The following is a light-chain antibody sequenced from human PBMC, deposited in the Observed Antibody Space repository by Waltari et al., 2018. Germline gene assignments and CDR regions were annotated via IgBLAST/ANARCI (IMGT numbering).Light chain of an antibody. CDR1: SSDVGGYNH. V-gene: IGLV2-11*01. J-gene: IGLJ3*02. CDR2: DVI. Sequence: QSALTQPRSVSGSPGQSVTISCTGTSSDVGGYNHVSWYQQHPGKAPKLMIYDVIKRPSGVPDRFAGYKSGITASLTISGLQAEDEADYYCCSFAGTYTWVFGGGTKLTVL. CDR3: CSFAGTYTWV.